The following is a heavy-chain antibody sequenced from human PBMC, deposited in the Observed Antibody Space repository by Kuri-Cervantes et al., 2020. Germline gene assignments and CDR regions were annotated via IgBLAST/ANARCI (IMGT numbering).Heavy chain of an antibody. CDR1: GGSISSSSYY. J-gene: IGHJ4*02. Sequence: SETRSLTGTVSGGSISSSSYYWGWIRQPPGKGLEWIGRIYYSGSTYYNPSLKNRVTISVDTSKNQFSLKLSSVTAADTAVYYCARGGFRHIDYWGQGTLVTVSS. V-gene: IGHV4-39*01. CDR3: ARGGFRHIDY. D-gene: IGHD3-10*01. CDR2: IYYSGST.